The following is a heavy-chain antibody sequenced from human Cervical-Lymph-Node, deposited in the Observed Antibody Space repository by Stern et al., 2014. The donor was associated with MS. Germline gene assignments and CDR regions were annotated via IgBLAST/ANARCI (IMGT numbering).Heavy chain of an antibody. Sequence: QVQLVQSGAEVKKPGASVKVSCKASGYTFTSYDINWVRQATGQGLEWMGWMNPNSGNPGYAQKFQGRVTMTRNTSISTAYMELSSLRSEDTAVYYCARGGRGLLWFGELLFNDAFDIWGQGTMVTVSS. J-gene: IGHJ3*02. D-gene: IGHD3-10*01. CDR1: GYTFTSYD. V-gene: IGHV1-8*01. CDR2: MNPNSGNP. CDR3: ARGGRGLLWFGELLFNDAFDI.